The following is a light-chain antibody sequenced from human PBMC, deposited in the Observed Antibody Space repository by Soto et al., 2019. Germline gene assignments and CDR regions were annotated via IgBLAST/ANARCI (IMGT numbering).Light chain of an antibody. V-gene: IGKV1-9*01. CDR3: QKYNSAPPGYT. CDR2: AAS. CDR1: QGIGNS. Sequence: DIQLTQSPSVLSASVGDRVTITCRASQGIGNSLAWYQQKPGKAPDLLIFAASTLQSGVPSRFSGSGSGTDFTLTITSLQLEDFATYYCQKYNSAPPGYTFGQGTRLEIK. J-gene: IGKJ5*01.